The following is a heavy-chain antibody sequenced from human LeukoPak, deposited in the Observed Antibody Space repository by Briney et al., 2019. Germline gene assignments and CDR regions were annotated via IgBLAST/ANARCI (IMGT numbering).Heavy chain of an antibody. J-gene: IGHJ3*02. CDR3: AKAGHFDWLLSPKNDAFDI. CDR2: ISGSGGST. CDR1: GFTFSSYA. D-gene: IGHD3-9*01. Sequence: GGSLRLSCAASGFTFSSYAMSWVRQAPGKGLEWVSAISGSGGSTYYADSVKGRFTISRDNSKNTLYLQMNSLRAEDTAVYYCAKAGHFDWLLSPKNDAFDIWGQGTMVTVSS. V-gene: IGHV3-23*01.